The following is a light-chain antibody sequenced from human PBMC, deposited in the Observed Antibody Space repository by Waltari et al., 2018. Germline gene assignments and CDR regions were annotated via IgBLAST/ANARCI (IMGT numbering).Light chain of an antibody. J-gene: IGLJ2*01. CDR3: CSYAGSSIFVV. V-gene: IGLV2-23*03. CDR1: SSDIGSSNL. Sequence: QSALTQPASVSGSPGQSITISCTGTSSDIGSSNLVSWYKQHPGKAPKLLIYEGSKRPSGVSNRFPGSKSGNTASLTISGLQTEDEADYYCCSYAGSSIFVVFGGGTKLTVL. CDR2: EGS.